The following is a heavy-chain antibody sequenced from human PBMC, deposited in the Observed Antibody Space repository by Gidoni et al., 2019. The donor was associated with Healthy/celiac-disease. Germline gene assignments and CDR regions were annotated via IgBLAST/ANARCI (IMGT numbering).Heavy chain of an antibody. J-gene: IGHJ4*02. CDR2: ISGSGGST. CDR3: AKNLSPLLWFGEFDFDY. V-gene: IGHV3-23*01. D-gene: IGHD3-10*01. Sequence: EVQLLESGGGLVQPGGSLRLSCAASGFTFSSYAMSWVRQAPGKGLEWVSAISGSGGSTYYADSVKGRFTISRDNSKNTLYLQMNSLRAEDTAVYYCAKNLSPLLWFGEFDFDYWGQGTLVTVSS. CDR1: GFTFSSYA.